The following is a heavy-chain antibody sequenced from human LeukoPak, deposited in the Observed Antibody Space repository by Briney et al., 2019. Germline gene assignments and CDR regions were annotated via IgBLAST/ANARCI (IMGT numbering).Heavy chain of an antibody. CDR1: AYSISNGYY. D-gene: IGHD4-17*01. V-gene: IGHV4-38-2*02. CDR2: INHGGNT. J-gene: IGHJ4*02. Sequence: SETLSLTCIASAYSISNGYYWGWIRQPPGKGLEWIGSINHGGNTYYNPSVKSRLTMSVDMSNNQFSLNLRSVTASDTALYYCARVPVGTTRGFDYWGPGILVIVSS. CDR3: ARVPVGTTRGFDY.